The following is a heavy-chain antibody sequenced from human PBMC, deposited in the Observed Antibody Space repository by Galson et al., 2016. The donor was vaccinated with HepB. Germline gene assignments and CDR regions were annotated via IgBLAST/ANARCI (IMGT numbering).Heavy chain of an antibody. D-gene: IGHD3-16*01. V-gene: IGHV1-69*02. CDR2: IIPMTGVI. CDR3: ARVQGGGETWGMDV. J-gene: IGHJ6*02. Sequence: SVKVSCKASGGTFSRYSINWVRQAPGQGLEWMGRIIPMTGVIDYAQKFQGRVTFTADKSTDTAYMDLTRLKSEDTAMYYCARVQGGGETWGMDVWGQGSSVIVSS. CDR1: GGTFSRYS.